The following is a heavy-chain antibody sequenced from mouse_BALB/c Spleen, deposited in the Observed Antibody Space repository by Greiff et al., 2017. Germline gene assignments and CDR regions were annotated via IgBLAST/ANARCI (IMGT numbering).Heavy chain of an antibody. Sequence: EVQGVESGPGLVKPSQSLSLTCTVTGYSITSDYAWNWIRQFPGNKLEWMGYISYSGSTSYNPSLKSRISITRDTSKNQFFLQLNSVTTEDTATYYCARGWTGTGYFDYWGQGTTLTVSS. CDR3: ARGWTGTGYFDY. CDR1: GYSITSDYA. V-gene: IGHV3-2*02. CDR2: ISYSGST. J-gene: IGHJ2*01. D-gene: IGHD4-1*01.